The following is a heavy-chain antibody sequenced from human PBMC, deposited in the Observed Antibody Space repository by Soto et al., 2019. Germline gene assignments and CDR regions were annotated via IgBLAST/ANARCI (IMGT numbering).Heavy chain of an antibody. J-gene: IGHJ6*02. CDR2: IYYSGST. V-gene: IGHV4-31*03. D-gene: IGHD1-1*01. CDR3: ARVQLELNGFEYYYGMEV. CDR1: GGSISSGGYY. Sequence: SETLSLTCTVSGGSISSGGYYWSWIRQHPGKGLEWIGYIYYSGSTYYNPSLKSRVTISVDTSKNQFSLKLSSVTAADTAVYYCARVQLELNGFEYYYGMEVWGQGTTVTVSS.